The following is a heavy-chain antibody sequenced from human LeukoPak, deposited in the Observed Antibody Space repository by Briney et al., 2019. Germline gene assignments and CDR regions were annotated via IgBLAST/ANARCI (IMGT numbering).Heavy chain of an antibody. CDR3: ARGVRGCSGGSCYFGFNYYYYMDV. CDR1: VYTFTSYD. CDR2: MNPNSGNT. J-gene: IGHJ6*03. Sequence: ASVTVSCKASVYTFTSYDINWVRQATGQGLEWMGWMNPNSGNTGYAQKFQGRVTMTRNTSISTAYMELSSLRSEDTAVYYCARGVRGCSGGSCYFGFNYYYYMDVWGKGTTVTVSS. D-gene: IGHD2-15*01. V-gene: IGHV1-8*01.